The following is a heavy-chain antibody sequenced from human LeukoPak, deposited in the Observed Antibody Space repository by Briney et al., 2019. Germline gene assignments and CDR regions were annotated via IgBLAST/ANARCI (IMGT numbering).Heavy chain of an antibody. D-gene: IGHD3-16*01. V-gene: IGHV1-58*01. CDR1: GFTFTSSA. Sequence: SVKVSCKASGFTFTSSAVQWVRQARGQRLEWIGWIVVGSGNTNYAQKFQERVTITRDMSTSTAYMELSSLRSEDTAVYYCARESLYHDYVWGRSTHNTRAFDYWGQGTLVTVSS. CDR2: IVVGSGNT. J-gene: IGHJ4*02. CDR3: ARESLYHDYVWGRSTHNTRAFDY.